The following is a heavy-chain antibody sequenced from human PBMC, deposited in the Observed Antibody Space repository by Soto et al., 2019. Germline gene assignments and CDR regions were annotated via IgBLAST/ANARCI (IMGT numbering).Heavy chain of an antibody. Sequence: QVQLEQSGAEVKKPGASVKVSCKASGYTFTSYDISWVRQATGQGLEWMGRISAYNGNTNYAQKLQGRVTMTNDTSTTTAYMELRSLRSDDTAVYYCARVVGALGHWFDPWGQGTLVTVSS. CDR1: GYTFTSYD. D-gene: IGHD1-26*01. V-gene: IGHV1-18*01. CDR2: ISAYNGNT. CDR3: ARVVGALGHWFDP. J-gene: IGHJ5*02.